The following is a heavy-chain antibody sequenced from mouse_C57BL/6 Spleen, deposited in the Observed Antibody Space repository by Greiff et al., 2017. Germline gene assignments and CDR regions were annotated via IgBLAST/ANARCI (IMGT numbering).Heavy chain of an antibody. D-gene: IGHD2-3*01. V-gene: IGHV1-18*01. J-gene: IGHJ3*01. Sequence: EVQLQQSGPELVKPGASVKIPCKASGYTFTDYNMDWVKQSHGKSLEWIGDINPNNGGTIYNQKFKGKATLTVDKSSSTAYMELRSLTSEDTAVYYCARRKDGYYLFAYWGQGTLVTVSA. CDR2: INPNNGGT. CDR3: ARRKDGYYLFAY. CDR1: GYTFTDYN.